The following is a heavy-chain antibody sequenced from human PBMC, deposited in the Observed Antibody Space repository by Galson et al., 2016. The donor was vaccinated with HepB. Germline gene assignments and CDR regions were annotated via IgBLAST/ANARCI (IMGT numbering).Heavy chain of an antibody. CDR3: ARDWGFLGGVTQNWFDP. Sequence: SVKVSCKASGYNFLSYGISWLRQAPGQGLEWMGRIRTHSEMTHYAQKFQGRVTMTTDTSTTTVHMELRSLRPDDTAIYYCARDWGFLGGVTQNWFDPWGQGPLVTVAS. J-gene: IGHJ5*02. D-gene: IGHD3-16*01. CDR2: IRTHSEMT. V-gene: IGHV1-18*01. CDR1: GYNFLSYG.